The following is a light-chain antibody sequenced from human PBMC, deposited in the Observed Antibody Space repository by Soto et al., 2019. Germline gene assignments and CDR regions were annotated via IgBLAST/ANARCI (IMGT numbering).Light chain of an antibody. CDR2: DVS. J-gene: IGLJ1*01. Sequence: QSALTQPASVSGSPGQSITISCTGTSSDVGAYNFVSWYQQHPGKVPKLMIFDVSGRPSGVSDRFSGSKSGNTASLTISGLQAEDECEYYCSSYTRSSTHVFGSGTKLTVL. CDR1: SSDVGAYNF. CDR3: SSYTRSSTHV. V-gene: IGLV2-14*03.